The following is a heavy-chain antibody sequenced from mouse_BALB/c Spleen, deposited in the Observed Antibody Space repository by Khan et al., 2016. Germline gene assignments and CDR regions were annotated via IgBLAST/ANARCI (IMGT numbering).Heavy chain of an antibody. V-gene: IGHV3-2*02. CDR2: ISYSGST. CDR3: ASAPPRWYFDV. CDR1: GYSITSDYA. Sequence: EVQLQESGPGLVKPSQSLSLTCTVTGYSITSDYAWNWIRQFPGNKLEWMGYISYSGSTSYNPSLKSRISITRDTSKNQFFLQLNSVTTEYTATYYFASAPPRWYFDVWGAGTTVTVSS. J-gene: IGHJ1*01.